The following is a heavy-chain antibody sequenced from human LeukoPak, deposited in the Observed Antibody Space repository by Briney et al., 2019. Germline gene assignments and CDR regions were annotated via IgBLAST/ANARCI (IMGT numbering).Heavy chain of an antibody. V-gene: IGHV3-23*01. CDR2: ISGSGGST. CDR1: GFIFSSYA. D-gene: IGHD7-27*01. CDR3: AKGFNSWGPYYFDY. Sequence: GGSLRLSCAASGFIFSSYAASWVRQAPGKGLEWVSAISGSGGSTYYADSVKGRFTISGDNSKNTLYLQMNSLRAEDTAVYYCAKGFNSWGPYYFDYWGQGTLVTVSS. J-gene: IGHJ4*02.